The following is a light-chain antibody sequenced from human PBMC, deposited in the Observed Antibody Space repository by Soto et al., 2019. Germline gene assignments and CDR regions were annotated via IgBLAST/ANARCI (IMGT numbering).Light chain of an antibody. V-gene: IGKV1-5*03. CDR3: QQYDSYSWT. Sequence: DIQMTQSPSTLSASVGDRVTITCRASQSINSWLAWYQQKPGKAPNLLIYKASSLESGVPSRFSGSGSGTEFTLTISSLQPDDFATYYCQQYDSYSWTFGQGTKVDI. CDR2: KAS. CDR1: QSINSW. J-gene: IGKJ1*01.